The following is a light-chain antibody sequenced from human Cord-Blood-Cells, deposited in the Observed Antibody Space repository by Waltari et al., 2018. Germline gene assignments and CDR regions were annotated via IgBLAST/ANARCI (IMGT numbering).Light chain of an antibody. CDR1: SSDVGGYNY. CDR3: SSYTSSSTYV. CDR2: EVS. Sequence: QSALTQPASVSGSPGQSITISCTGTSSDVGGYNYVSWYQKHPGKAPKLRIYEVSNRPSGVFNRFSGSKSGNTASLTISGLQAEDEADYYCSSYTSSSTYVFGTGTKVTVL. V-gene: IGLV2-14*01. J-gene: IGLJ1*01.